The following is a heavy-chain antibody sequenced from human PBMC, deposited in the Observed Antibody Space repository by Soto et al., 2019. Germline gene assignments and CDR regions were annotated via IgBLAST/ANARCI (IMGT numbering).Heavy chain of an antibody. CDR3: AKFQYCSSTSCYPLAQSYGMDV. CDR1: GFTFSIYA. J-gene: IGHJ6*02. D-gene: IGHD2-2*01. CDR2: ISGSGGST. V-gene: IGHV3-23*01. Sequence: DGSLRLSGAASGFTFSIYAMSWVRHAPGKGLEWVSAISGSGGSTYYADSVKGRFTISRDNSKNTLYLQMNSLRAEDTAVYYCAKFQYCSSTSCYPLAQSYGMDVWGQGTTVTVSS.